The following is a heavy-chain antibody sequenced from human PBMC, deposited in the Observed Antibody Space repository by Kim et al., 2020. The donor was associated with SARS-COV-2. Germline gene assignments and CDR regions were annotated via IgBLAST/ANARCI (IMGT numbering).Heavy chain of an antibody. Sequence: KTDSGTTDYAAHVKGRFTISRDDAKNTLYLQMNSLKTEDTAVYYCTTAIEWGQGTLVTVSS. V-gene: IGHV3-15*01. CDR3: TTAIE. J-gene: IGHJ4*02. CDR2: KTDSGTT.